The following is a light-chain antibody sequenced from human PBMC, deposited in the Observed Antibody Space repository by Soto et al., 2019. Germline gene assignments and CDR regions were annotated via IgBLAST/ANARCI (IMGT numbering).Light chain of an antibody. CDR2: WAS. Sequence: DIVMTQSPDSLAVSLGERATINCKSSQSVLYSSNNKNYLAWYQQKQGQPPKVLIYWASTRESGVPDRFSGSGSGTDFTLTISSLQAEDVAVYYCQQYYSTPWTFGQRTKVEIK. J-gene: IGKJ1*01. V-gene: IGKV4-1*01. CDR3: QQYYSTPWT. CDR1: QSVLYSSNNKNY.